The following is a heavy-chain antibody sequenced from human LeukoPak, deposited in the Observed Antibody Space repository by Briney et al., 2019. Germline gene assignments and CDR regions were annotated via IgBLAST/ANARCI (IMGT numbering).Heavy chain of an antibody. V-gene: IGHV1-2*02. Sequence: ASVKVSCKASGYTFTDYYMHWVRQAPGQGLEWMGWINPNSGGTNYAQKFQGRVTMTRDTSISTAYMELSRLRSDDTAVYYCARLTGYSYGPNWFDPWGQGTLVTVSS. CDR3: ARLTGYSYGPNWFDP. D-gene: IGHD5-18*01. J-gene: IGHJ5*02. CDR2: INPNSGGT. CDR1: GYTFTDYY.